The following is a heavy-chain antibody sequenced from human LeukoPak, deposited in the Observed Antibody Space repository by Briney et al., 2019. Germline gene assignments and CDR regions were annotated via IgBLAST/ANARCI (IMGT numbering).Heavy chain of an antibody. D-gene: IGHD6-19*01. CDR1: GFTFSSYA. J-gene: IGHJ6*02. Sequence: PGRSLRLSCAASGFTFSSYAMHWVRQAPGKGLEWVAVISYDGQNKYYGDSVRGRFTIARDNSKNTLHLQMNSLRREGTAMYYCAKDGLAGRFDSSVPGIYDGLDVWGQGTTVTVSS. CDR2: ISYDGQNK. CDR3: AKDGLAGRFDSSVPGIYDGLDV. V-gene: IGHV3-30*18.